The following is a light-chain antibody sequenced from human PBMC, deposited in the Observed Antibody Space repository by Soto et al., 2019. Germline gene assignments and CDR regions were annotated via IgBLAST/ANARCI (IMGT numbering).Light chain of an antibody. J-gene: IGKJ1*01. CDR3: LQFSHFPRT. CDR2: QVS. CDR1: QSLVYSDGNTY. V-gene: IGKV2-24*01. Sequence: DTVMTQTPLSSPVTLGQPASISCRSSQSLVYSDGNTYLSWLQQRLGQPPRLLIYQVSNRFSGVPDRFSGSGAGTDFTLKISRVEADDVGVYFCLQFSHFPRTFGQGT.